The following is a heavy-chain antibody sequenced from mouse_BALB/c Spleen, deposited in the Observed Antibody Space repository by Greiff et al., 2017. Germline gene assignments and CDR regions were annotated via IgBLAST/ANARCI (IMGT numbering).Heavy chain of an antibody. Sequence: VKLMESGPGLVAPSQSLSITCTVSGFSLTGYGVNWVRQPPGKGLLWLGMKSGDGSTDYNSALKSRLSISKDNSKSQVFLKMNSLQTDDTARYYCARYGYYLDYWGQGTSVTVSS. CDR1: GFSLTGYG. V-gene: IGHV2-6-7*01. D-gene: IGHD2-3*01. CDR2: KSGDGST. CDR3: ARYGYYLDY. J-gene: IGHJ4*01.